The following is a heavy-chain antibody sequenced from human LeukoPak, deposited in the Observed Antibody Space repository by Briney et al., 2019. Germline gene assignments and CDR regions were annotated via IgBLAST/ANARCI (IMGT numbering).Heavy chain of an antibody. V-gene: IGHV4-39*07. J-gene: IGHJ4*02. Sequence: PSETLSLTCTVSGGSISSSSYYWGWIRQPPGKGLEWIGSIYYSGSTYYNPSLKSRVTISVDTSKNQFSLKLSSVTAADTAVYYCARDQMTTVLNGIDWGQGTLVTVSS. CDR2: IYYSGST. D-gene: IGHD4-23*01. CDR1: GGSISSSSYY. CDR3: ARDQMTTVLNGID.